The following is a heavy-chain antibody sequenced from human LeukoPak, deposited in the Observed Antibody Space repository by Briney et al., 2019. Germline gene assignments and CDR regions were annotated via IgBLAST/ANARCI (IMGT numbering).Heavy chain of an antibody. J-gene: IGHJ3*02. CDR3: ARTGQSSSGVFDI. D-gene: IGHD2-15*01. CDR2: IYYSGST. Sequence: PGGSLRLSCAASGFTFSNYAMTWVRQAPGKGLEWVGTIYYSGSTYYNPSLKSRVTISVDTSKNQFSLKLSSVTAADTAVYYCARTGQSSSGVFDIWGQGTMVTVSS. V-gene: IGHV4-59*05. CDR1: GFTFSNYA.